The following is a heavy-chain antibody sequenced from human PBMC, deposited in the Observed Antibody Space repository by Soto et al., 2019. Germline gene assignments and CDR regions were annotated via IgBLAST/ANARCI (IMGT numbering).Heavy chain of an antibody. D-gene: IGHD1-20*01. J-gene: IGHJ6*02. Sequence: ASVKVSCKASGFTFTSSAVQWVRQARGQRLEWIGWIVVGSGNTNYAQKFQERVTITRDMSTSTAYMELSSLRSEDTAVYYCAAAPYNWNDVRANYYYYYGMDVWGQGTTVTVSS. V-gene: IGHV1-58*01. CDR1: GFTFTSSA. CDR2: IVVGSGNT. CDR3: AAAPYNWNDVRANYYYYYGMDV.